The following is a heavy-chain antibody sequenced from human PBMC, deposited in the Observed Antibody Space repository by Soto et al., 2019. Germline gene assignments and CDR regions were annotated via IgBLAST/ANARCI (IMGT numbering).Heavy chain of an antibody. V-gene: IGHV3-9*01. CDR1: GFTFDDYA. D-gene: IGHD5-18*01. CDR3: GKGRQGGYGSLYYYGMDV. CDR2: ISWNSGSI. Sequence: GGSLRLSCAASGFTFDDYAMHWVRQAPGRGREWVSGISWNSGSIGYADSLKGRFTIPRDNAKNSLYLQMNSLRAEDTALYYCGKGRQGGYGSLYYYGMDVWGQGTTVNLSS. J-gene: IGHJ6*02.